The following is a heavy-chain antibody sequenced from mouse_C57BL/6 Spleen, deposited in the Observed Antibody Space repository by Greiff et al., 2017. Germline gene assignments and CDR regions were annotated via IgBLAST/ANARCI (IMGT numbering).Heavy chain of an antibody. Sequence: EVMLVESGGDLVKPGGSLKLSCAASGFTFSSYGMSWVRQTPDKRLEWVATISSGGSYTYYPDSVKGRFTISRDNAKNTLYLQMSSLKSEDTAMYYCARFTTVVDYWGQGTTLTVSS. V-gene: IGHV5-6*01. D-gene: IGHD1-1*01. CDR3: ARFTTVVDY. CDR2: ISSGGSYT. J-gene: IGHJ2*01. CDR1: GFTFSSYG.